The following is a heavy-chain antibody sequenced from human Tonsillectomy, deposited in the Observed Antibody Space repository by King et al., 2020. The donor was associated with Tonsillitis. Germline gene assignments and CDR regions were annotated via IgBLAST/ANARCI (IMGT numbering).Heavy chain of an antibody. Sequence: VQLVESGPEVKKPGASVKVSCKASGYTFTSYYMHWVRQAPGQGLEWMGIINPTSGSTSYAQKFQGRVTMTRDTSTSTVYMELSSLRSEDTAVYYCARGGDYGDYRGSFDYWGQGTLVTVSS. V-gene: IGHV1-46*01. CDR2: INPTSGST. D-gene: IGHD4-17*01. CDR3: ARGGDYGDYRGSFDY. J-gene: IGHJ4*02. CDR1: GYTFTSYY.